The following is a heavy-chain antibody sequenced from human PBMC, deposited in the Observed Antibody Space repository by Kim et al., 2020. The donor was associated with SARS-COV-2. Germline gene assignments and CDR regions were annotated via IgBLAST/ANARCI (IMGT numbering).Heavy chain of an antibody. CDR2: IKQDGNEK. V-gene: IGHV3-7*01. Sequence: GGSLRLSCAVSGFTFSTYWMSWVRQAPGKVLEWVASIKQDGNEKYYVDSVKGRFTISRDNAMNSLYLQMNSLRAEDTAVYYCTRGRGSDSWGQGTLVTVSS. CDR3: TRGRGSDS. CDR1: GFTFSTYW. J-gene: IGHJ5*01.